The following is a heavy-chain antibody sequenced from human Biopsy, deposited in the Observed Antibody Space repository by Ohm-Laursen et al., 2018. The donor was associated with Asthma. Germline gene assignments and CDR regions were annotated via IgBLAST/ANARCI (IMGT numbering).Heavy chain of an antibody. CDR1: GGSISSNFYY. Sequence: ETLSLTCTVSGGSISSNFYYWGWIRQPPGKGLEWIGNIYKSGQVYYNLSLKSRVTISVVTSKNQFSLQLRSVTAADTAVYYCARQKLVAAEGPFDMWSQGTMVIVSS. J-gene: IGHJ3*02. V-gene: IGHV4-39*01. CDR2: IYKSGQV. CDR3: ARQKLVAAEGPFDM. D-gene: IGHD1-26*01.